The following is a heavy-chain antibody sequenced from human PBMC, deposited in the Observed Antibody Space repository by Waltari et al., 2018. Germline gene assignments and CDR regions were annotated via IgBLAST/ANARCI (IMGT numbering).Heavy chain of an antibody. Sequence: EVQLVESGGGLVQPGGSLRLSCAASGFTFSSYSMNWVRKAPGKGLEWVSYISSSSSTRYYADSVKGRFTISRDNAKNSLYLQMNSLRAEDTAVYYCARDMATDPGYYYYGMDVWGQGTTVTVSS. CDR1: GFTFSSYS. CDR3: ARDMATDPGYYYYGMDV. D-gene: IGHD5-12*01. CDR2: ISSSSSTR. J-gene: IGHJ6*02. V-gene: IGHV3-48*01.